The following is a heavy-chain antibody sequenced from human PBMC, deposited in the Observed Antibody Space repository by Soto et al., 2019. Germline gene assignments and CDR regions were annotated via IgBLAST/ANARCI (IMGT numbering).Heavy chain of an antibody. V-gene: IGHV3-11*01. CDR1: GFTFSDYY. D-gene: IGHD5-18*01. Sequence: GGSLRLSCAASGFTFSDYYMSWIRQAPGKGLEWVSYISSSGSTIYYADSVKGRFTISRDNAKNSLYLQMNSLRAEDTAVYYCARDWLFRRDTATPDYYYYMDVWGKGTTVTVSS. CDR2: ISSSGSTI. J-gene: IGHJ6*03. CDR3: ARDWLFRRDTATPDYYYYMDV.